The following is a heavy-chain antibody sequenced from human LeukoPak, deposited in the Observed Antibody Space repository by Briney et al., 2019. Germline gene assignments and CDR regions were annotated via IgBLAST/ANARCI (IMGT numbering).Heavy chain of an antibody. Sequence: PGGSLRLSCAASGFTFSSYWMSWVRQAPGKGLEWVANINQDESEKYYVNSVKGRFTISRDNAKNSLYLQMNSLRAEDTAVYYCARRTYLHFWSGYYNDFWGQGTLVTVSS. CDR3: ARRTYLHFWSGYYNDF. D-gene: IGHD3-3*02. CDR2: INQDESEK. CDR1: GFTFSSYW. J-gene: IGHJ4*02. V-gene: IGHV3-7*01.